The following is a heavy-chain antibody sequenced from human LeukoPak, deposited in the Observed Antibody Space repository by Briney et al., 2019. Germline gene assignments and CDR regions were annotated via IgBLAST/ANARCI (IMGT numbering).Heavy chain of an antibody. Sequence: ASVKVSCKASGYTFSTYAMHWVRQVPGQRLEWMGWINAGNGNAKYSQKFQGRVTITRDTSASTAYMELSSLRSEDTAVCYCATDWSAAGTRDFDYWGQGTLVTVSS. V-gene: IGHV1-3*01. CDR2: INAGNGNA. CDR3: ATDWSAAGTRDFDY. CDR1: GYTFSTYA. D-gene: IGHD6-13*01. J-gene: IGHJ4*02.